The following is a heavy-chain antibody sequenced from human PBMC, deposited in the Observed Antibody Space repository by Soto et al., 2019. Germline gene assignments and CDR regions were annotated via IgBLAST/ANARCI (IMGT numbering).Heavy chain of an antibody. CDR3: ARGGRQWLVPSDFNY. CDR1: GFTFSDYA. D-gene: IGHD6-19*01. V-gene: IGHV3-30*03. Sequence: VQLVESGGGVVQPGRSLRLSCAASGFTFSDYAMHWVRQAPGKGLEWVAVVSHEGRHTHYADSVKGRFTISKDSSQNTDCLELPSLRAEDTAVSYCARGGRQWLVPSDFNYGGQGALGTVSA. J-gene: IGHJ4*02. CDR2: VSHEGRHT.